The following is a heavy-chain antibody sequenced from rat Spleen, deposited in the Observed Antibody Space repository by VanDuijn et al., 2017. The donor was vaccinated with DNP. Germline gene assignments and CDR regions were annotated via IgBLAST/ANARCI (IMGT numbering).Heavy chain of an antibody. CDR2: ISTSGSRA. V-gene: IGHV5-29*01. CDR1: GFIFSNYG. D-gene: IGHD1-4*01. J-gene: IGHJ3*01. Sequence: EVQLVESGGGPVQPGRSLKLSCVASGFIFSNYGMAWVRQAPKKGLEWVATISTSGSRAYYPDSVKGRFTISRDDAKSSLYLQMNSLKSEDTATYYCARSRLPGYYPFACWGQGTLVTVSS. CDR3: ARSRLPGYYPFAC.